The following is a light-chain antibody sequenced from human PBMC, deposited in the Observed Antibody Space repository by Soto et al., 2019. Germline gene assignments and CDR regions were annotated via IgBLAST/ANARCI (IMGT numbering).Light chain of an antibody. CDR2: GAS. Sequence: EIVMTQSPATLSVSPGERATLSCRASQSVSSNLAWYQQKPGQAPRLLIYGASTRATGIPARFSGSGSGTEFTLTISSXXXXDFAVYYCRQYNNWPLTFGGG. CDR1: QSVSSN. J-gene: IGKJ4*01. V-gene: IGKV3-15*01. CDR3: RQYNNWPLT.